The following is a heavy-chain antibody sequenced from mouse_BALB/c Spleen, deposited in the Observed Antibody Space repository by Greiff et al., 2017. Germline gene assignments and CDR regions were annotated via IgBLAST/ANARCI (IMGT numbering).Heavy chain of an antibody. Sequence: VQLQQSGPGLVKPSQSLSLTCSVTGYSITSGYYWNWIRQFPGNKLEWMGYISYDGSNNYNPSLKNRISITRDTSKNQFFLKLNSVTTEDTATYYCASCYGYLDYWGQGTTLTVSS. D-gene: IGHD1-1*02. CDR1: GYSITSGYY. V-gene: IGHV3-6*02. CDR2: ISYDGSN. J-gene: IGHJ2*01. CDR3: ASCYGYLDY.